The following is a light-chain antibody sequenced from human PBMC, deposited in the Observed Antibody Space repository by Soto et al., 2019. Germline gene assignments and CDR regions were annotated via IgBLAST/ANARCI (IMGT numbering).Light chain of an antibody. V-gene: IGKV3-20*01. CDR2: GAS. CDR3: QRYGGSPPFT. Sequence: EIVLTQSPGTLSLSPGETATLSCRASQRVSNSYLAWYQKIPGQAPRLLIYGASSRAAGIPDSFSGSGSGTDFTLTISRLEPEDFAVYFCQRYGGSPPFTFGQGTKVEI. J-gene: IGKJ2*01. CDR1: QRVSNSY.